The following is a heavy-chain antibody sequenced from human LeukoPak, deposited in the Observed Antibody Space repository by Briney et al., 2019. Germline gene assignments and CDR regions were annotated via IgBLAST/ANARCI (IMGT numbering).Heavy chain of an antibody. CDR3: ARTYYDFWSGYYTLFDY. J-gene: IGHJ4*02. V-gene: IGHV4-30-4*08. D-gene: IGHD3-3*01. Sequence: PSLTLSLTCTVSGGSISSGDYYWSWIRQPPGKGLEWIGYIYYSGSTYYNPSLKSRVTISVDTSKNQFSLKLSSVTAADTAVYYCARTYYDFWSGYYTLFDYWGQGTLVTVSS. CDR1: GGSISSGDYY. CDR2: IYYSGST.